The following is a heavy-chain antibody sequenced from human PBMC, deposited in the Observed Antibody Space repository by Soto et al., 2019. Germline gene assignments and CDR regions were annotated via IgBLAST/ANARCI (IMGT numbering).Heavy chain of an antibody. CDR3: TTGVPAAGRYYYYYGIDV. CDR1: GFTFTTAW. Sequence: GGSLRLSCAASGFTFTTAWINWVRQAPGKGLEWVGRIKSKTDGGTTDYAAPVKGRFTISRDDSKNTLYLQMNSLKTEDTAVYYCTTGVPAAGRYYYYYGIDVWGQGTTVTVSS. CDR2: IKSKTDGGTT. V-gene: IGHV3-15*07. D-gene: IGHD6-13*01. J-gene: IGHJ6*02.